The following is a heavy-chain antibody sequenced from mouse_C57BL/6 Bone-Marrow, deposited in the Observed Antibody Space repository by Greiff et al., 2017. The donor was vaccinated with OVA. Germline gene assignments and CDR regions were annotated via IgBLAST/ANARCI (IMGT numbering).Heavy chain of an antibody. CDR1: GYSFTGYF. CDR3: ARRQRTRYFDV. CDR2: INPYNGDT. Sequence: VQLQQSGPELVKPGDSVKISCKASGYSFTGYFMNWVMQSHGKSLEWIGRINPYNGDTFYNQKFKGKATLTVDKSSSTAHMELRSLTSEDSAVYYCARRQRTRYFDVWGTWTTVTVSS. V-gene: IGHV1-20*01. J-gene: IGHJ1*03.